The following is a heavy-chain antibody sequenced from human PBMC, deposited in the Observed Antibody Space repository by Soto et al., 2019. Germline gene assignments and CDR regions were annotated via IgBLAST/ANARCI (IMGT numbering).Heavy chain of an antibody. CDR1: GGSFSGYY. D-gene: IGHD3-22*01. CDR2: ITHSGST. V-gene: IGHV4-34*01. CDR3: ARTTYYYDSRIS. J-gene: IGHJ4*02. Sequence: SETLSLTCAVYGGSFSGYYWSWIRQPPGKGLEWIGEITHSGSTNYNPSLKSRVTISVDTSKNQFSLKLSSVTAADTAVYYCARTTYYYDSRISWGQGTLVT.